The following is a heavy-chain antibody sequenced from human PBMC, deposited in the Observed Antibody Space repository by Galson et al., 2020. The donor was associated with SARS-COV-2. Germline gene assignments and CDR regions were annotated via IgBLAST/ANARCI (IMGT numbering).Heavy chain of an antibody. Sequence: ASVKVSCKASGYTFTGHYMHWVRLAPGQGLEWIGRINPNSGDTDVAQKFQGRVTMTTDTSLNTAYMELSRLTSDDTAVYYCTKGSNSSPFYHFDPWGQGTLVTVSS. V-gene: IGHV1-2*06. CDR2: INPNSGDT. CDR3: TKGSNSSPFYHFDP. J-gene: IGHJ5*02. CDR1: GYTFTGHY. D-gene: IGHD3-10*01.